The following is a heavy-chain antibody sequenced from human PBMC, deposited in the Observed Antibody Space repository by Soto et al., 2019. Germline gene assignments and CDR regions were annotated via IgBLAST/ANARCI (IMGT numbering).Heavy chain of an antibody. J-gene: IGHJ6*02. CDR1: GYTFTSYE. D-gene: IGHD6-6*01. CDR2: MNPNSGNT. V-gene: IGHV1-8*01. CDR3: ARAYSSSPYYYYGMDV. Sequence: QVQLVQSGAEVKKPGASVKVSCKASGYTFTSYEINWVRLATGQGHEWMGWMNPNSGNTGYAQKFQGRVTMTRNTSISTAYMELSSLRSEDTAVYYCARAYSSSPYYYYGMDVWGQGTTVTVSS.